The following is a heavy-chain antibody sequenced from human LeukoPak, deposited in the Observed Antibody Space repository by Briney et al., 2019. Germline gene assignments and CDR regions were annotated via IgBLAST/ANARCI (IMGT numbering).Heavy chain of an antibody. D-gene: IGHD3-16*01. CDR3: AKDSLADIDY. CDR1: GFIFSTYG. Sequence: PGGSLRLSYAASGFIFSTYGMYWVRQAPGKGLEWVAFIRHDGSIKNYADSVKGRSTISRDNSKNTLYLQMNSLRAEDTAVYYCAKDSLADIDYWGQGTLVTVSS. J-gene: IGHJ4*02. CDR2: IRHDGSIK. V-gene: IGHV3-30*02.